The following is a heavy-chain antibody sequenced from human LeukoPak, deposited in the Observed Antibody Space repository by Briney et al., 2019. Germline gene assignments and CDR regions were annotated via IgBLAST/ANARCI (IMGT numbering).Heavy chain of an antibody. J-gene: IGHJ5*02. CDR1: GFTFSSYE. CDR3: ARAFWPQLVNYDGGWFDP. CDR2: ISSGASTI. Sequence: RSGGSLRLSCSASGFTFSSYEMNWVRQAPGKGLEWVSSISSGASTIYYADSVKGRFTISRDNSKNTLYLQMNSLRAEDTAVYYCARAFWPQLVNYDGGWFDPWGQGTLVTVSS. D-gene: IGHD6-13*01. V-gene: IGHV3-48*03.